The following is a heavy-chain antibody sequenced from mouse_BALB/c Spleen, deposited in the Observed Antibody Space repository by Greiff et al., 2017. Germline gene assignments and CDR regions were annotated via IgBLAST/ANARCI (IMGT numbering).Heavy chain of an antibody. CDR3: TRGGTTVDWYFDV. V-gene: IGHV6-6*02. Sequence: DVKLQESGGGLVQPGGSMKLSCVASGFTFSNYWMNWVRQSPEKGLEWVAEIRLKSNNYATHYAESVKGRFTISRDDSKSSVYLQMNNLRAEDTGIYYCTRGGTTVDWYFDVWGAGTTVTVSS. J-gene: IGHJ1*01. CDR1: GFTFSNYW. CDR2: IRLKSNNYAT. D-gene: IGHD1-1*01.